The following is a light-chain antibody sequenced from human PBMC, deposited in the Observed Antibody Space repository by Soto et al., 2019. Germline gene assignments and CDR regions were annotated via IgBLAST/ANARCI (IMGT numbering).Light chain of an antibody. Sequence: DLPMTHSPFPLSASVGDRAALPYRPSQSISSCLAWYQQKPGKAPKLLIYDASSLESGVPSRFSGSGSGTEFTLTISSLQPDDFATYYCQQYNSYSPWTFGQGTKVDIK. V-gene: IGKV1-5*01. CDR2: DAS. CDR3: QQYNSYSPWT. CDR1: QSISSC. J-gene: IGKJ1*01.